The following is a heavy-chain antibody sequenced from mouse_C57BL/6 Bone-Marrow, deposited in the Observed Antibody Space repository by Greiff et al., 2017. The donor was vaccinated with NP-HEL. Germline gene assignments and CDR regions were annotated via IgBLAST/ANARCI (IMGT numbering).Heavy chain of an antibody. V-gene: IGHV1-72*01. Sequence: VQLQQPGAELVKPGASVKLSCKASGYTFTSYWMHWVKQRPGRGLEWIGRIDPNSGGTKYNEKFKSKATLTVDKPSSTAYMQLSSLTSEDSAVYYCARDTTVVAPYWYFDVWGTGTTVTVSS. CDR3: ARDTTVVAPYWYFDV. D-gene: IGHD1-1*01. CDR2: IDPNSGGT. CDR1: GYTFTSYW. J-gene: IGHJ1*03.